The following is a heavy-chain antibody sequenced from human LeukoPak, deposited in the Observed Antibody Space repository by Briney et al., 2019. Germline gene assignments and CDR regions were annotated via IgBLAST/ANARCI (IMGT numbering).Heavy chain of an antibody. CDR1: GFIFSTYA. CDR2: ISDSGGST. D-gene: IGHD3-10*01. V-gene: IGHV3-23*01. Sequence: PGGSLRLSCAASGFIFSTYAMSWVRQAPGKGLEWVSTISDSGGSTYNADSVKGRFTISRDNSKNTLYLQMNSLRAEDTAVYYCAKERSGSYMFPFDYWGQGTLVTVSS. CDR3: AKERSGSYMFPFDY. J-gene: IGHJ4*02.